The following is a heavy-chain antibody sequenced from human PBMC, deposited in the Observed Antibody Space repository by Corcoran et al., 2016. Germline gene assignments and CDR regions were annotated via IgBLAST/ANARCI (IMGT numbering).Heavy chain of an antibody. V-gene: IGHV1-18*01. J-gene: IGHJ6*02. D-gene: IGHD2-2*01. CDR1: GYTFTSYG. CDR3: ARVPVVPAAQADYYYGMDV. CDR2: ISAYNGNT. Sequence: QVQLVQSGAEVKKPGASVKVSCKASGYTFTSYGISWVRQAPGQGLEWMGWISAYNGNTNYAQKLQGRVTMTTDTSTSTAYMELRSLRSDYTAVYCCARVPVVPAAQADYYYGMDVWGQGTTVTVSS.